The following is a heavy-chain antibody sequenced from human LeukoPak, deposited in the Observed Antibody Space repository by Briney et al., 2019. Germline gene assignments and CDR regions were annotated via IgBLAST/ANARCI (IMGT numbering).Heavy chain of an antibody. CDR2: INPSGGIT. Sequence: ASVKVSCKASGYIFTSYYIHWVRQAPGQGLEWMGIINPSGGITNYAQKFQGRVTMTRDTSTSTVYMELSSLRSGDTAVYYCARFAVHRRLAVAGQFGLDYWGQGTLVTVSS. CDR1: GYIFTSYY. CDR3: ARFAVHRRLAVAGQFGLDY. J-gene: IGHJ4*02. V-gene: IGHV1-46*01. D-gene: IGHD6-19*01.